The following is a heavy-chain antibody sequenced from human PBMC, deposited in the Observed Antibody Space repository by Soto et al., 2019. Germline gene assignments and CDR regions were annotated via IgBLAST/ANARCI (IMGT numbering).Heavy chain of an antibody. CDR1: SYA. J-gene: IGHJ6*02. Sequence: GGSLRLSCAASSYAMSWVRQAPGKGLEWVSAISGSGGSTYYADSVKGRFTISRDNSRNTLDLLMNSLRAEDTAVYYCANLMTTEKEGMDVWGQGTKVTVSS. CDR3: ANLMTTEKEGMDV. V-gene: IGHV3-23*01. CDR2: ISGSGGST. D-gene: IGHD4-17*01.